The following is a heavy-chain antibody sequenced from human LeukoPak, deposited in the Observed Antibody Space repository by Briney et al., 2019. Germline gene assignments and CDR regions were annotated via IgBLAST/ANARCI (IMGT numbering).Heavy chain of an antibody. CDR1: GFTFSSYT. D-gene: IGHD4-23*01. CDR2: TNQNGGVK. Sequence: PGGSLRLSCAASGFTFSSYTMHWIRQAPGKGLEWVATTNQNGGVKYYVDSVKGRFTISRDNAKTSLFLQMNSLRIDDTAMYYCTRTVNSASDFWGQGTLVTVSS. J-gene: IGHJ4*02. V-gene: IGHV3-7*03. CDR3: TRTVNSASDF.